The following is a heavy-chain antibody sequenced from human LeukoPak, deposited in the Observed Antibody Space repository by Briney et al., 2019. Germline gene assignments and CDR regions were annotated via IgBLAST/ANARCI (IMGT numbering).Heavy chain of an antibody. Sequence: GGSLRLSCAASGFTFSGSAMHWVRQAPGKGLEWLAFMRYDGSNTHYADSVKGRFTISRDNSKNTLFLQMNSLRTEDTALYYCARGGLIQRHAFDIWGQGTMVTVSS. J-gene: IGHJ3*02. CDR1: GFTFSGSA. D-gene: IGHD1-1*01. CDR2: MRYDGSNT. CDR3: ARGGLIQRHAFDI. V-gene: IGHV3-30*02.